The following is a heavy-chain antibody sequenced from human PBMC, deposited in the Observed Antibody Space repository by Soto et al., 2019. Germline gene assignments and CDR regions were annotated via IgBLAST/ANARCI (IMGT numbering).Heavy chain of an antibody. Sequence: PGGSLRLSCAASGFTFSSYAMHWVRQAPGKGLEWVAVISYDGSNKYYADSVKGRFTISRDNSKNTLYPQMNSLRAEDTAVYYCARDPGITGTTYYFDYWGQGTLVTVSS. V-gene: IGHV3-30-3*01. D-gene: IGHD1-20*01. CDR3: ARDPGITGTTYYFDY. CDR2: ISYDGSNK. CDR1: GFTFSSYA. J-gene: IGHJ4*02.